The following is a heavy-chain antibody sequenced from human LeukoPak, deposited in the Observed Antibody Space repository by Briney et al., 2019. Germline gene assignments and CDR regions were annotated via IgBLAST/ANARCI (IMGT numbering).Heavy chain of an antibody. CDR2: VYPKGTT. D-gene: IGHD2-2*01. V-gene: IGHV4-30-2*01. CDR3: ARETRHIVVVPAAMYYYYMDV. J-gene: IGHJ6*03. Sequence: SSETLSLTCSVSGDSITSSGYYWSWFRQPSGKGLEWIGFVYPKGTTFYNPSLESRVSVSIDRSKNQFSLDLTSVTAADTAVYYCARETRHIVVVPAAMYYYYMDVWGKGTTVTVSS. CDR1: GDSITSSGYY.